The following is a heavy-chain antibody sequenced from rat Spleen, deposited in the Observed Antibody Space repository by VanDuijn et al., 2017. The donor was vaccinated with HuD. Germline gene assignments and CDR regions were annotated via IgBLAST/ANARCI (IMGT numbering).Heavy chain of an antibody. V-gene: IGHV5-46*01. Sequence: EVQLVESGGDLVQPGRSVKLSCAASGFTFSSFPMAWVRQAPTKGLEWVATISTRGGSTYYRDSVKGRFTISRDNAKSTLSLQMNILRSEDTATYYCARHAYYDGYYHWYFDFWGPGTMVTVSS. J-gene: IGHJ1*01. D-gene: IGHD1-12*03. CDR2: ISTRGGST. CDR3: ARHAYYDGYYHWYFDF. CDR1: GFTFSSFP.